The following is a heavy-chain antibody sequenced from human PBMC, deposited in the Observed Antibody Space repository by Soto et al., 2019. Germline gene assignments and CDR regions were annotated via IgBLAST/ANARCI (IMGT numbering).Heavy chain of an antibody. V-gene: IGHV1-69*13. CDR1: RGTFNSYV. CDR3: AIRYCSGGSFYSYYYTGMDI. J-gene: IGHJ6*02. D-gene: IGHD2-15*01. CDR2: IIPIFGTA. Sequence: ASVEVSCKASRGTFNSYVISWVRQAPGQGLEWMGGIIPIFGTANYAQKFQGRVTITADESTSTAYMELSSLRSEDTAVYYCAIRYCSGGSFYSYYYTGMDIWGQGTTVPVS.